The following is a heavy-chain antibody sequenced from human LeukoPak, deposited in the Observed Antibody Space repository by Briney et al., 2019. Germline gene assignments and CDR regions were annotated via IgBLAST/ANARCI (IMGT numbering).Heavy chain of an antibody. J-gene: IGHJ4*02. CDR2: IYYSGST. D-gene: IGHD5-18*01. Sequence: SETLSLTCTVSGGSISSYYWSWIRQPPGKGLEWIGYIYYSGSTNYNPSLKSRVTISVDTSKNQFSLKLSSVTAADTAVYYCARASKAYSSFDYCGQGTLVTVSS. V-gene: IGHV4-59*01. CDR3: ARASKAYSSFDY. CDR1: GGSISSYY.